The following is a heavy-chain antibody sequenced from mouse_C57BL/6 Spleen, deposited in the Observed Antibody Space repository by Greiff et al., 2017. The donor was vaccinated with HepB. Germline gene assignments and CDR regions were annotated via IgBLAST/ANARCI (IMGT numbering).Heavy chain of an antibody. CDR2: IYPRSGNT. CDR3: AREIYYYGSRESRFAY. J-gene: IGHJ3*01. D-gene: IGHD1-1*01. V-gene: IGHV1-81*01. Sequence: VKLMESGAELARPGASVKLSCKASGYTFTSYGISRVKQRTGQGLEWIGEIYPRSGNTYYNEKFKGKATLTADKSSSTAYMELRSLTSEDSAVYFCAREIYYYGSRESRFAYWGQGTLVTVSA. CDR1: GYTFTSYG.